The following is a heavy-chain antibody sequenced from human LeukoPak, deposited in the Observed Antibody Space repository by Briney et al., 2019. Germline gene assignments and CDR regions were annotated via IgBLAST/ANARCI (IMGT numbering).Heavy chain of an antibody. CDR3: ARGLRYFDWLLSPPYYYDMDV. J-gene: IGHJ6*02. D-gene: IGHD3-9*01. CDR2: IIPIFGTA. Sequence: GASVKVSCKASGGTFSSYAISWVRQAPGQGLEWMGGIIPIFGTANYAQKFQGRVTITADESTSTAYMELSSLRSEDTAVYYCARGLRYFDWLLSPPYYYDMDVWGQGTTVTVSS. CDR1: GGTFSSYA. V-gene: IGHV1-69*13.